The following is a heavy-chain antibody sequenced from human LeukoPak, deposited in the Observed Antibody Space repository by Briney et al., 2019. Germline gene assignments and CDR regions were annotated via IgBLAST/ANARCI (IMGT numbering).Heavy chain of an antibody. CDR3: ARDGGAVADAIDY. CDR1: GYTFTSYG. J-gene: IGHJ4*02. D-gene: IGHD6-19*01. CDR2: ISAYNGNT. V-gene: IGHV1-18*01. Sequence: ASVTVSFTASGYTFTSYGIAWVRQAPGQGLERVGLISAYNGNTKYTQKFQDRVTMTTDTSTNTAYMGMRSLRSDDTAVYYCARDGGAVADAIDYWGQGTLVTV.